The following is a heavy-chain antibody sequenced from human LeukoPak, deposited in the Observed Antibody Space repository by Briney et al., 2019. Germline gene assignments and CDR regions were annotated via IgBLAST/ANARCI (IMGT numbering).Heavy chain of an antibody. CDR2: IYSGGST. V-gene: IGHV3-66*01. CDR3: ASAGRVAAPLR. J-gene: IGHJ4*02. Sequence: GGSLRLSCAASGFTVSSNYMSWVRQAPGKGLEWVSAIYSGGSTYYADSVKGRFTISRDNSKNTLYLQMNSLRAEDTAVYYCASAGRVAAPLRWGQGTLVTVSS. CDR1: GFTVSSNY. D-gene: IGHD3-3*01.